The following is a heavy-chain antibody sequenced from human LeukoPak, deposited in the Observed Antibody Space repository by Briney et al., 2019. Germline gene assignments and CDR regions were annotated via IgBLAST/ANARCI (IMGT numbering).Heavy chain of an antibody. Sequence: PSETLSLTCAVYGGSFSGYYWSWIRQPPGKGLEWIGEINHSGSTNYNPSLKSRVTISVDTSKNQLSLKLSSVTAADTAVYYCGRIAYYYDSSGFTINWFDPWGQGTLVTVSS. D-gene: IGHD3-22*01. CDR2: INHSGST. J-gene: IGHJ5*02. CDR1: GGSFSGYY. V-gene: IGHV4-34*01. CDR3: GRIAYYYDSSGFTINWFDP.